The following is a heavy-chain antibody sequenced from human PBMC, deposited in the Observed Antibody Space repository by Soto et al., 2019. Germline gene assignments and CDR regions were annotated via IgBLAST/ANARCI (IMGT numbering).Heavy chain of an antibody. CDR3: AKVAPLGAEKGYCSGGSCYLEFDY. CDR2: ISGSGGST. CDR1: GFTFSSYA. J-gene: IGHJ4*02. Sequence: GGSLRLSCAASGFTFSSYAMSWVRQAPGKGLEWVSAISGSGGSTYYADSVKGRFTISRDNSKNTLYLQMNSLRAEDTAVYYCAKVAPLGAEKGYCSGGSCYLEFDYWGQGTLVTVSS. D-gene: IGHD2-15*01. V-gene: IGHV3-23*01.